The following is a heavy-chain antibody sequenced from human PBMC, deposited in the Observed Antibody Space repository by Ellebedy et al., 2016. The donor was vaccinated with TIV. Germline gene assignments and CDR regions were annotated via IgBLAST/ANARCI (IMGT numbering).Heavy chain of an antibody. D-gene: IGHD2-15*01. V-gene: IGHV3-7*01. J-gene: IGHJ4*02. Sequence: GESLKISXVASGFTFTNSWMTWVRQAPGKGLEWVASTNSDGGEIRYVDSVKGRFTFSRDNAANSVYLQVSSLRADDTAVYYCARDSGFYCLDFWGQGALVTVSS. CDR3: ARDSGFYCLDF. CDR2: TNSDGGEI. CDR1: GFTFTNSW.